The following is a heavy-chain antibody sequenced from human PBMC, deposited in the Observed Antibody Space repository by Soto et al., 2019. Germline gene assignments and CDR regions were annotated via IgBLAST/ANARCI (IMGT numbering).Heavy chain of an antibody. Sequence: ESGGGLVQPGGSLRLSCTASGFIVSDTYVNWVRQAPGKGLEWVSVISNRGDTHYADSVRGRFSLSRDISDNTLHLQMNNLRVEDTAVYYCAREPRYCRGGSCSITGDAYGIWGQGTMVTVSS. CDR3: AREPRYCRGGSCSITGDAYGI. J-gene: IGHJ3*02. CDR1: GFIVSDTY. CDR2: ISNRGDT. D-gene: IGHD2-15*01. V-gene: IGHV3-66*01.